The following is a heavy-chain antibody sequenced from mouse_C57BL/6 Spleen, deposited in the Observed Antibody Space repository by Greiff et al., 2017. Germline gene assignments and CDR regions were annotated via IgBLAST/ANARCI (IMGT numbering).Heavy chain of an antibody. D-gene: IGHD1-1*01. J-gene: IGHJ2*01. Sequence: VVEPGDSVKISCKASGYSFTGYFMNWVMQSHGKSLEWIGRINPYNGDTFYNQKFKGKATLTVDKSSSTAHMELRSLTSEDSAVYYCARWSTTVVAYYFDYWGQGTTLKVSS. CDR1: GYSFTGYF. V-gene: IGHV1-20*01. CDR3: ARWSTTVVAYYFDY. CDR2: INPYNGDT.